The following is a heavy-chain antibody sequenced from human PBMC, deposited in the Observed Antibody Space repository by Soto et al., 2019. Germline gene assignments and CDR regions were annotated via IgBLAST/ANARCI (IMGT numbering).Heavy chain of an antibody. J-gene: IGHJ3*02. CDR3: VNQNTAKRAFDI. CDR1: GFDFINNA. Sequence: EAQLLESGGGLVQPGGSLRLSCAASGFDFINNAMAWVRQAPGKGLEWVSTISADISYTYYADAVRGRFTVSRDNSKNTVYLQMNSLRADDTAVYYCVNQNTAKRAFDIWGQGTMVTVSS. V-gene: IGHV3-23*01. D-gene: IGHD2-21*02. CDR2: ISADISYT.